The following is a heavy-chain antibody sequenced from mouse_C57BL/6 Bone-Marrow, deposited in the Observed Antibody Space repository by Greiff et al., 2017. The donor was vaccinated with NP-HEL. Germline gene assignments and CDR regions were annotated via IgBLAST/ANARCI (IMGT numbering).Heavy chain of an antibody. Sequence: VQLQQSGPELVKPGASVKISCKASGYAFSSSWMNWVKQRPGKGLEWIGRIYPGDGDTNYNGKFKGKATLTAAKSSSTAYMQLSSLTSEDSAVYFCARGDYYGGGFDVWGTGTTVTVSS. CDR3: ARGDYYGGGFDV. V-gene: IGHV1-82*01. J-gene: IGHJ1*03. CDR1: GYAFSSSW. CDR2: IYPGDGDT. D-gene: IGHD1-1*01.